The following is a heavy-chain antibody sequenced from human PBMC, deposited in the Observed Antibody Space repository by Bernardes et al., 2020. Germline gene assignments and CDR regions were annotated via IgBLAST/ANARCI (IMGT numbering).Heavy chain of an antibody. D-gene: IGHD3-10*01. J-gene: IGHJ4*02. CDR1: GFTFSSYA. CDR3: AKDARRVGYYGSGQFYYFDY. V-gene: IGHV3-23*01. Sequence: GGSLRLSCAASGFTFSSYAMSWVRQAPGKGLEWVSAISGSGGSTYYADSVKGRFTISRDNSKNTLYLQMNSLRAEDTAVYYCAKDARRVGYYGSGQFYYFDYWGQGTLVTVSS. CDR2: ISGSGGST.